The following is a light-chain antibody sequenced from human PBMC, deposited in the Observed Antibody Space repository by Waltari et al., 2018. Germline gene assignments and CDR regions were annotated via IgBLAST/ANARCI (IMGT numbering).Light chain of an antibody. Sequence: EIVLTQSPATLSFSPGERATLSCRASQDVNDHVAWYQQKPDQPPRLLIYDALNRATGIPTRFRGSGSGTDFSLTINRLEADDLAVYYCQQRHAWPVTFGPGTRLE. CDR3: QQRHAWPVT. V-gene: IGKV3-11*01. CDR2: DAL. J-gene: IGKJ5*01. CDR1: QDVNDH.